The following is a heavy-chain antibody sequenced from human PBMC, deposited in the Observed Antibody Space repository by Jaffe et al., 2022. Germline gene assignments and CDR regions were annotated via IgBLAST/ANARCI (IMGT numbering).Heavy chain of an antibody. CDR1: GFTFSSYP. J-gene: IGHJ4*02. CDR3: ARDLGASNYYFDY. D-gene: IGHD4-4*01. Sequence: EVQLVESGGGLVKPGGSLRLSCAASGFTFSSYPMNWIRQAPGKGLEWVSSITTTDGFIYYADSVRGRFTVSRDNAKNSLFLQMNSLRAEDTAVYYCARDLGASNYYFDYWGRGTLVTVSS. V-gene: IGHV3-21*01. CDR2: ITTTDGFI.